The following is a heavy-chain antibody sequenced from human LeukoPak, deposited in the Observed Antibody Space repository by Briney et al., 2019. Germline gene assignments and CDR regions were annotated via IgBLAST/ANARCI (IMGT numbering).Heavy chain of an antibody. CDR1: GFTFNSYA. V-gene: IGHV3-23*01. CDR3: AKVLTGSQDY. J-gene: IGHJ4*02. CDR2: IGGGGENT. D-gene: IGHD1-14*01. Sequence: PAGGSLRLSCAASGFTFNSYALSWVRQAPGKGLEWVSTIGGGGENTYYADSVKGRFTISRDSSKNTVYLHMKSLSAEDTAVYFCAKVLTGSQDYWGQGTLVTVTS.